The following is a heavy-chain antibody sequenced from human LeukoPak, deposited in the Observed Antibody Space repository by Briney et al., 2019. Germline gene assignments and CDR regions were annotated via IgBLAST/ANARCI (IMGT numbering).Heavy chain of an antibody. J-gene: IGHJ3*02. CDR2: ISGSGSNT. Sequence: GGSLRLSCAASGFTLSNYAMSWVRQAPGKGLEWVSGISGSGSNTYYADPVRGRFTISRDNSKSTLYLQMNSLRAEDTALYYCGKHQGSGGVGSGTGAFDIWGQGTMVTVSS. D-gene: IGHD3-16*01. V-gene: IGHV3-23*01. CDR1: GFTLSNYA. CDR3: GKHQGSGGVGSGTGAFDI.